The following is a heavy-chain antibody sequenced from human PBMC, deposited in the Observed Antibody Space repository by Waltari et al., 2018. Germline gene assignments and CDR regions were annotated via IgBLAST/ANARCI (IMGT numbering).Heavy chain of an antibody. J-gene: IGHJ6*02. D-gene: IGHD3-3*01. V-gene: IGHV4-61*01. CDR1: RGSVSSGTYY. Sequence: QVQLQASGPGLVKPSEPLSLTCTVPRGSVSSGTYYWSWIRQPPGKGLEWIGYIDYSGSTNYNPSLKRRVTISVDTSKNQFSLKLSSVTAADTAVYYCAREVLTDFNYYYYGMDVWGQGTTVTVSS. CDR3: AREVLTDFNYYYYGMDV. CDR2: IDYSGST.